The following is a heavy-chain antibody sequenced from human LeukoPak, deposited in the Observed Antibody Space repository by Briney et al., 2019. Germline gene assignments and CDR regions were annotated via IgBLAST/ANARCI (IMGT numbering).Heavy chain of an antibody. D-gene: IGHD4-17*01. V-gene: IGHV3-23*01. J-gene: IGHJ4*02. CDR2: ISGSGGST. Sequence: PGGSLRLSCAASGFTFSSYAMSLVRQAPGKGLEWVSAISGSGGSTYYADSVKGRFTISRDNSKNTLYLQMNSLRAEDTAVYYCAKNDYGDYGASDWGQGTLVTVSS. CDR1: GFTFSSYA. CDR3: AKNDYGDYGASD.